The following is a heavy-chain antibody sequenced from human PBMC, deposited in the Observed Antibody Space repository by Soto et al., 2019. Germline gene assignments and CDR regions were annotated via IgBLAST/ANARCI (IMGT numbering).Heavy chain of an antibody. Sequence: ASVKVSCKASGYTFTSYDINWVRQATGQGLEWMGWMNPNSGNTGYAQKIQGRVTMTRNTSISTAYLELSSLIFEVTVVYYFSRSNSYYDYIWGGQGREKDYWGQGTLVTVSS. CDR2: MNPNSGNT. V-gene: IGHV1-8*01. D-gene: IGHD3-16*01. CDR3: SRSNSYYDYIWGGQGREKDY. CDR1: GYTFTSYD. J-gene: IGHJ4*02.